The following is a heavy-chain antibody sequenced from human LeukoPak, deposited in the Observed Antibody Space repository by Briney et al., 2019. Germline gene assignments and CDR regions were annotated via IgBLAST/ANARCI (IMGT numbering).Heavy chain of an antibody. D-gene: IGHD3-9*01. J-gene: IGHJ6*02. CDR3: ARDPYYDILTGEQYYYGTDV. CDR2: IYSGGST. Sequence: GGSLRLSCAASGFTVSSYYMGWVRQAPGKGLEWVSDIYSGGSTVLADYVKGRLSISRHNSKNTLYLQMNILRGEDTAVYYCARDPYYDILTGEQYYYGTDVWGQGTTVTVSS. V-gene: IGHV3-53*04. CDR1: GFTVSSYY.